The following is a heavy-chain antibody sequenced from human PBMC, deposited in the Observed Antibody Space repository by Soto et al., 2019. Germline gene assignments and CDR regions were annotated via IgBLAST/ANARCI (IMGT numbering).Heavy chain of an antibody. D-gene: IGHD1-26*01. CDR3: AGGGGGGVDC. CDR2: IYYGGDS. CDR1: GGSISSRTSY. Sequence: QVQLQESGPGLVKPSQTLSLTCTVSGGSISSRTSYWSWIRQHPGKGLEWIGYIYYGGDSFYNPSLKSRVTIAIDTSENHFSLKLSSGAAAETAVYFCAGGGGGGVDCWGQGTLVTVAS. J-gene: IGHJ4*02. V-gene: IGHV4-31*03.